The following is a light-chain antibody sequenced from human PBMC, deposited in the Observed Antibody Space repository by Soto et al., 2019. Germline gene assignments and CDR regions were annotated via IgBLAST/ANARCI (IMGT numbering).Light chain of an antibody. CDR2: DAS. CDR3: QQYNNWPPYT. V-gene: IGKV3-15*01. J-gene: IGKJ2*01. Sequence: EIVMTQSPATLSVSPGERATLSCRASQSVRSDLAWYQQKPGQAPRLLIYDASTRVTGIPARFSGSGSGTDFTLTISSLQSEDFAIYYRQQYNNWPPYTFGQGTKVDIK. CDR1: QSVRSD.